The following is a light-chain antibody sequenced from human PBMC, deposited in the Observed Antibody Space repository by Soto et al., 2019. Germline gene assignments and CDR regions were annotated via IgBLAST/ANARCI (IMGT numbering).Light chain of an antibody. CDR3: TAWTTSTTMI. CDR2: DVN. Sequence: QSALTQPASVSGSLGQSITISCTGTSSDIGAYNFVSWYQQHPGKAPKLMLYDVNIRPSGVSNRFSGSKSGNTASLTISGLQAEDEADYYCTAWTTSTTMIFGGGTKLTVL. CDR1: SSDIGAYNF. V-gene: IGLV2-14*03. J-gene: IGLJ2*01.